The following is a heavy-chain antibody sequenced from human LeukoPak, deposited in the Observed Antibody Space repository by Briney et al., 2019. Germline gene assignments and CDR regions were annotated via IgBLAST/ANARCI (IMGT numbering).Heavy chain of an antibody. CDR1: GFTFSSYV. CDR2: TSGSGGST. D-gene: IGHD2-21*02. J-gene: IGHJ5*02. V-gene: IGHV3-23*01. CDR3: AKSGGDYA. Sequence: GGSLRLSCAASGFTFSSYVMSWVRQAPGKGLEWVSSTSGSGGSTYYADSVKGRFTISRDNSKNTLSLQMNSLRAEDTAVYHCAKSGGDYAWGQGTLVTISS.